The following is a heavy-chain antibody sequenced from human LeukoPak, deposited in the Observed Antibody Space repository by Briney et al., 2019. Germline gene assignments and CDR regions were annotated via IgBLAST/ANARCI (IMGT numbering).Heavy chain of an antibody. D-gene: IGHD3-3*02. J-gene: IGHJ4*02. CDR1: GFTVSSNY. CDR3: ASLRPISRQYFDY. Sequence: GGSLRLSCAASGFTVSSNYMSWVRQAPGKGLEWVSIIYSGGSTNYADSVKGRFTISRDNSKKTLYLQMNSLRAEDTAVYYCASLRPISRQYFDYWGQGTLVTVSS. V-gene: IGHV3-53*01. CDR2: IYSGGST.